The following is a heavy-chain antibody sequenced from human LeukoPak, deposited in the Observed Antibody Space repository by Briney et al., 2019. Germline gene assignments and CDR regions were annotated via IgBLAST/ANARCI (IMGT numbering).Heavy chain of an antibody. D-gene: IGHD4-17*01. Sequence: SVTVSCKASGGTFSSYAISWVRQAPGQGLEWMGRIIPILGIANYAQKFQGRVTITADKSTSTAYMELSSLRSEDTAVYYCAGDPDYGRGGGAIFDYWGQGTLVTVSS. J-gene: IGHJ4*02. CDR3: AGDPDYGRGGGAIFDY. CDR2: IIPILGIA. V-gene: IGHV1-69*04. CDR1: GGTFSSYA.